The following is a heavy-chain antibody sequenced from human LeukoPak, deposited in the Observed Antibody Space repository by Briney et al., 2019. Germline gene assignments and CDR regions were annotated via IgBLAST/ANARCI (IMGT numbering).Heavy chain of an antibody. CDR1: GFTFSTFA. CDR3: ARELYSSSPNFDY. V-gene: IGHV3-21*01. CDR2: IFPSGGEI. Sequence: GGSLRLSCAASGFTFSTFAMIWVRQPPGKGLEWVSSIFPSGGEIHYADSVRGRFTISRDNAKNSLYLQMNSLRAEDTAVYYCARELYSSSPNFDYWGQGTLVTVSS. J-gene: IGHJ4*02. D-gene: IGHD6-6*01.